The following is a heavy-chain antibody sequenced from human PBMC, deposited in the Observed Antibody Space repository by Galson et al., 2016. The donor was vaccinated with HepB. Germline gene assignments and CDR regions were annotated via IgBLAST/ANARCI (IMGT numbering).Heavy chain of an antibody. J-gene: IGHJ4*02. CDR2: DSMDGRRK. Sequence: SLRLSCAGSGFLFRGYGMHWVRQAPGKGLEWVAADSMDGRRKFYSDSVRGRFTISRDNSNNMLFLQMDSLRPDDTAVYYCAKRHEICPAVGCSVDYWGQGTLVSVSS. CDR1: GFLFRGYG. CDR3: AKRHEICPAVGCSVDY. V-gene: IGHV3-30*18. D-gene: IGHD3-10*02.